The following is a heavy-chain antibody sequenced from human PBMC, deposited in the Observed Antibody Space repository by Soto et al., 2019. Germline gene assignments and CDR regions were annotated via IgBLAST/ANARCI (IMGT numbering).Heavy chain of an antibody. CDR1: GFSFNIYA. Sequence: GQSLKIYCAASGFSFNIYAMSWVRQAPGKGLEWVSGISGTGDRTHYVDSVKGRFTISRDNVKNTLYLQMNSLRADDTAVYYCAKASTHEYVWGSFRYYFDLWGQGALVTVSA. V-gene: IGHV3-23*01. CDR2: ISGTGDRT. J-gene: IGHJ4*02. D-gene: IGHD3-16*02. CDR3: AKASTHEYVWGSFRYYFDL.